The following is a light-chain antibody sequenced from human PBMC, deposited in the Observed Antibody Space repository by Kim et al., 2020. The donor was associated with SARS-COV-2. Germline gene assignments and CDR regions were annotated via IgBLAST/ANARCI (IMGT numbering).Light chain of an antibody. J-gene: IGKJ2*01. CDR3: QQYNMYPYT. V-gene: IGKV1-5*03. Sequence: DIQMTQSPSTLSASVGDRVTITCRASQSISSWLAWYQQKPGKAPKLLIYKASSLESGVPSRFSGSRSATEFTLTISSLQPDDFATYYCQQYNMYPYTFGQGTKLEI. CDR1: QSISSW. CDR2: KAS.